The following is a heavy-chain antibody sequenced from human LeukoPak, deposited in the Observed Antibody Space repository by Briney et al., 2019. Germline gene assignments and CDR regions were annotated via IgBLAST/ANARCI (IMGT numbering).Heavy chain of an antibody. CDR2: IWYDGSNK. D-gene: IGHD3-22*01. Sequence: GGSLRLSCAASGFTFSSYGMHWVRQAPGKGLEWVAVIWYDGSNKYYADSVKGRFTISRDNSKNTLYLQMNSLRAEDTAVYYCARASYYYDSSVPDYWGQGTLVTVSS. J-gene: IGHJ4*02. CDR1: GFTFSSYG. CDR3: ARASYYYDSSVPDY. V-gene: IGHV3-33*01.